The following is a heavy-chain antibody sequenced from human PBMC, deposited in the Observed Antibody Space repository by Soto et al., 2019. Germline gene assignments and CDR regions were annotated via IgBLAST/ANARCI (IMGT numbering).Heavy chain of an antibody. Sequence: PGGSLRLSCAASGFTFSSYGMHWVRQAPGKGLEWVAVIWYDGSNKYYADSVKGRFTISRDNSKNTLYLQMNSLRAEDTAVYSCAREGGNRIHYDYWGQGTLVTVSP. D-gene: IGHD5-18*01. J-gene: IGHJ4*02. CDR2: IWYDGSNK. V-gene: IGHV3-33*01. CDR3: AREGGNRIHYDY. CDR1: GFTFSSYG.